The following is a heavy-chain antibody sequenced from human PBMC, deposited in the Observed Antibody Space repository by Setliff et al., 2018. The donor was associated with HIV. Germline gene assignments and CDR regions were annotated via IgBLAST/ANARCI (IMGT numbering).Heavy chain of an antibody. CDR2: IKSDGSNI. D-gene: IGHD4-17*01. Sequence: GGSLRLSCAASGFTFSSHWIHWVRQAPGKGLVWVSRIKSDGSNIAYADFVKGRFIISRDNAKSTLYLQMNSLRVDDTAKYYCAREDVTTSGLDIWGQGTMVTVSS. J-gene: IGHJ3*02. CDR1: GFTFSSHW. V-gene: IGHV3-74*01. CDR3: AREDVTTSGLDI.